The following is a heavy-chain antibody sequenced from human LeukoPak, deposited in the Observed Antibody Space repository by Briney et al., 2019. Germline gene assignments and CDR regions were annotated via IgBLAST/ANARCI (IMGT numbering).Heavy chain of an antibody. J-gene: IGHJ4*02. CDR1: GFTFGSHA. Sequence: GGSLRLSCEASGFTFGSHAMYWVRQAPGKGLEWVAGIFGSGGSPHYADSVKGRFTISRDNPRNTVYLQINSRRDEDTAVYYCGKTTVGYSSGQKPAWPVDYWGQGTLVTVSS. CDR2: IFGSGGSP. D-gene: IGHD5-18*01. V-gene: IGHV3-23*01. CDR3: GKTTVGYSSGQKPAWPVDY.